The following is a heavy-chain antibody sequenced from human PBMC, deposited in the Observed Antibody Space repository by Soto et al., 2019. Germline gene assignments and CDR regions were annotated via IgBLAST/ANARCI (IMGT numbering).Heavy chain of an antibody. D-gene: IGHD3-3*01. J-gene: IGHJ6*02. CDR2: IYPGDSDT. CDR1: GYSFTSHW. Sequence: PWESLKISCKGSGYSFTSHWIGWVRQMPGKGLEWMGIIYPGDSDTRYSPSFQGQVTISADKSISTAYLQWSSLKASDTAIYYCARHITVFDSAQARDYYYAMDVWGQGTTVTVSS. CDR3: ARHITVFDSAQARDYYYAMDV. V-gene: IGHV5-51*01.